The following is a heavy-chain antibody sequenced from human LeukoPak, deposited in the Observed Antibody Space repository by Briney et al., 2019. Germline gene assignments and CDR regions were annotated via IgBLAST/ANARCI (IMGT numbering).Heavy chain of an antibody. V-gene: IGHV1-69*04. CDR3: ARDEDRYGSFGGEDFDY. J-gene: IGHJ4*02. CDR2: IIPILGIA. CDR1: GGTFSSYA. Sequence: GSSVKVSCKASGGTFSSYAISWVRQAPGQGLEWMGRIIPILGIANYAQKFQGRVTITADKSTSTAYMELSSLRSEDTAVYYCARDEDRYGSFGGEDFDYWGQGTLVTVSS. D-gene: IGHD3-10*01.